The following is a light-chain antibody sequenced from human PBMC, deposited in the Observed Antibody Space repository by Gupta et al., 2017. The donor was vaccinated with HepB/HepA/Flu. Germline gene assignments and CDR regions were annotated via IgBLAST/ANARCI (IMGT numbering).Light chain of an antibody. CDR3: ATWDGSLSAWV. Sequence: QSVLTQPPSASGTPGQRVTISCSGSSSNIGINSVYWYQQLPGTAPKLLIHRNNQRPSGFPERFSGSKSGTSASLSISGLRAEDEADYYCATWDGSLSAWVFGGGTKLTVL. CDR2: RNN. CDR1: SSNIGINS. V-gene: IGLV1-47*01. J-gene: IGLJ3*02.